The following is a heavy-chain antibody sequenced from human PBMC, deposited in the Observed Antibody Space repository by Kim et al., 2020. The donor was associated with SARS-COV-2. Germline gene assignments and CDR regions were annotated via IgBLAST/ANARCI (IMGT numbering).Heavy chain of an antibody. Sequence: GGSLRLSCAASGFTFSDYYMSWIRQAPGKGLEWVSYISSSGSTIYYADSVKGRFTISRDNAKNSLYLQMNSLRAEDTAVYYCARGYYDSSGYYSYYYYYGMDAWGHGTTVTVSS. D-gene: IGHD3-22*01. CDR1: GFTFSDYY. V-gene: IGHV3-11*01. CDR3: ARGYYDSSGYYSYYYYYGMDA. J-gene: IGHJ6*02. CDR2: ISSSGSTI.